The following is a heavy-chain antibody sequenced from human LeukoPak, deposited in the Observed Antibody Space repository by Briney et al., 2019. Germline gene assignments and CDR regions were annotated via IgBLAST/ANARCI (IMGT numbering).Heavy chain of an antibody. CDR1: GGSINTCY. D-gene: IGHD4-23*01. CDR3: ASYGGKGYFDY. V-gene: IGHV4-59*01. J-gene: IGHJ4*02. Sequence: SETLSLTCTVSGGSINTCYWSWIRQPPGKGLEWLGFIYYSGSTNYNPSLKSRFTISVDTSKNQFSLKLSSVTAADTAVYYCASYGGKGYFDYWGQGTLVTVSS. CDR2: IYYSGST.